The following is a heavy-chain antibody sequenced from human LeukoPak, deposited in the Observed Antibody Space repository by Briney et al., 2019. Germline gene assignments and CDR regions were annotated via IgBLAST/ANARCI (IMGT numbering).Heavy chain of an antibody. CDR3: ARAPKITMVRGVTPVVDY. D-gene: IGHD3-10*01. CDR1: GFTFSSYW. Sequence: GGSLRLSCAASGFTFSSYWMSWVRQAPGKGLEWVANIKQDGSEKYYVDSVKGRFTISRDNAKNSLYLQMNSLRAEDTAVYYCARAPKITMVRGVTPVVDYWGQGTLVTVSS. J-gene: IGHJ4*02. V-gene: IGHV3-7*01. CDR2: IKQDGSEK.